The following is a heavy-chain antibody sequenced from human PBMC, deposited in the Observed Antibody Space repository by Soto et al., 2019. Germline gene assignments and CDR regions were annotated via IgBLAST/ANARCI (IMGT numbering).Heavy chain of an antibody. D-gene: IGHD3-9*01. CDR2: ISGSGGST. V-gene: IGHV3-23*01. Sequence: EVQLLESGGGLVQPGGSLRLSCAASGFTFSSYAMSWVRQAPGKGLEWVSAISGSGGSTYYADSVKGRFTISRDNSKNTLYLQMHSLRAEDTAVYYCAKTPGPPILTGYYDDYWGQGTLVTVSS. CDR3: AKTPGPPILTGYYDDY. CDR1: GFTFSSYA. J-gene: IGHJ4*02.